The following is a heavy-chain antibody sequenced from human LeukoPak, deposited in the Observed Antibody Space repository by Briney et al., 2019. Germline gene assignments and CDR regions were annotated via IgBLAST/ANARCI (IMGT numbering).Heavy chain of an antibody. D-gene: IGHD3-10*01. J-gene: IGHJ4*02. CDR3: TTSSRGNFDF. V-gene: IGHV3-15*05. Sequence: GGSLRLSCAASGFTFNIAWMSWVRQAPGKGLEWVGRIKDKDAGGTTDFAAPVKGRFSISRDDSTHTLTLKMNSLRVEDTAVYYCTTSSRGNFDFWGQGALVTVSS. CDR2: IKDKDAGGTT. CDR1: GFTFNIAW.